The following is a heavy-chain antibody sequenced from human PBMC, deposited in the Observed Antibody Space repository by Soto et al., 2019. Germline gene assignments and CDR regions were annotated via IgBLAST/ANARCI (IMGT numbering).Heavy chain of an antibody. V-gene: IGHV3-30*05. CDR1: GFSFSSYG. CDR2: ISNDGNRQ. J-gene: IGHJ4*02. CDR3: XXXXXXXXXXXXADY. Sequence: QVKVVESGGGVVQPGGSLRLSCTASGFSFSSYGMHXXXXXXXXXXXXVAIISNDGNRQWHRDPVKGRFTISKDNSKXXXXXXXXXXXXXXXXXXXXXXXXXXXXXXXXADYWGQGTLVTVSS.